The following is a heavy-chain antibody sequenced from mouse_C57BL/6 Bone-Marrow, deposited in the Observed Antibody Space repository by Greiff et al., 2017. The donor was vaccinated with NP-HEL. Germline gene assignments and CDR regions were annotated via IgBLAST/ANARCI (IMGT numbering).Heavy chain of an antibody. D-gene: IGHD1-1*01. CDR1: GFTFSDAW. CDR3: TRRGYYYGSSPLDY. Sequence: EVQGVESGGGLVQPGGSMKLSCAASGFTFSDAWMDWVRQSPEKGLEWVAEIRNKANNHATYYAESVKGRFTISRDDSKSSVYLQMNSLRAEDTGIYYCTRRGYYYGSSPLDYWGQGTTLTVSS. CDR2: IRNKANNHAT. J-gene: IGHJ2*01. V-gene: IGHV6-6*01.